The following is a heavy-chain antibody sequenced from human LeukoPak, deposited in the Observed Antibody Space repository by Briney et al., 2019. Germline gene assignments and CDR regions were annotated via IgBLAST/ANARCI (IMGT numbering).Heavy chain of an antibody. D-gene: IGHD2-15*01. Sequence: ASVKVSCKASGYTFNDYGISWVRQAPGQGLEWMVWISTFNGNAKYAQNFQGRVTMTTDTSTSTAHMELKSLRSDDTAVYYCARGRYCSGGNCWAIYYYYMDVWGKGTTVTVSS. V-gene: IGHV1-18*01. CDR2: ISTFNGNA. CDR1: GYTFNDYG. J-gene: IGHJ6*03. CDR3: ARGRYCSGGNCWAIYYYYMDV.